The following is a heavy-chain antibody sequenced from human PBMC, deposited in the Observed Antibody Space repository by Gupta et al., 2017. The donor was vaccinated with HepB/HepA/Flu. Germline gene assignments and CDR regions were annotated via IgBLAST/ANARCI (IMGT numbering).Heavy chain of an antibody. CDR3: AKADIAGPYQLPTFDY. Sequence: QVQLVESGGGVVQPGRSLRLSCAASGFTFSSYGMHWVRQAPGKGLEWVAVISYDGSNKYYADSVKGRFTISRDNSKNTLYLQMNSLRAEDTAVYYCAKADIAGPYQLPTFDYCGQGTLVTVS. V-gene: IGHV3-30*18. D-gene: IGHD2-2*01. CDR1: GFTFSSYG. CDR2: ISYDGSNK. J-gene: IGHJ4*02.